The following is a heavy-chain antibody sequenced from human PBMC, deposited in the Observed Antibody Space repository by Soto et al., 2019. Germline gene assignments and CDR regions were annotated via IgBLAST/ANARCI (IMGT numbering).Heavy chain of an antibody. V-gene: IGHV1-18*01. CDR2: IRVYNGDT. Sequence: QVQLVQSGAEVKKTGASVKVSCKSSGYDFTNYGITWVRQAPGQGLDWVGWIRVYNGDTKYAQKFQGRVTLTTDTSTTTAYMELRSLRSDDTAVYCCARGDRSPNYWGQGTLVTVSS. CDR3: ARGDRSPNY. D-gene: IGHD1-26*01. J-gene: IGHJ4*02. CDR1: GYDFTNYG.